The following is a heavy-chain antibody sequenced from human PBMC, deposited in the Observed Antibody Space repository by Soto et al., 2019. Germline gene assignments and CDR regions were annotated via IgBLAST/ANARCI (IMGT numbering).Heavy chain of an antibody. CDR1: GYTFTNYY. J-gene: IGHJ4*02. Sequence: QVQLVQSGAEVKRPGASVKVSCKASGYTFTNYYMHWVRQAPGQGLEWMGVIHYSGATPTYAQKFQGRVTMARDTSTSTVYVELSSLRSEDTAVYYCARGSCSSTSCYKEYYFDLWGQGTLVTVSS. V-gene: IGHV1-46*01. CDR2: IHYSGATP. D-gene: IGHD2-2*02. CDR3: ARGSCSSTSCYKEYYFDL.